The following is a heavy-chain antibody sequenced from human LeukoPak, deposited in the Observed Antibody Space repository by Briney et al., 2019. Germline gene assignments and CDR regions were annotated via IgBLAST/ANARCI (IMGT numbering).Heavy chain of an antibody. Sequence: GGSLRLSCAASGFTFSSYSMNWVRQAPGKGLEWVSSISSSSSYIYYADSVKGRFTISRDNAKNSLYLQMNSLTADDTAVYYCARLGQFLWVDYFDYWGQGSLVTVSS. CDR3: ARLGQFLWVDYFDY. J-gene: IGHJ4*02. CDR2: ISSSSSYI. V-gene: IGHV3-21*06. D-gene: IGHD3-16*01. CDR1: GFTFSSYS.